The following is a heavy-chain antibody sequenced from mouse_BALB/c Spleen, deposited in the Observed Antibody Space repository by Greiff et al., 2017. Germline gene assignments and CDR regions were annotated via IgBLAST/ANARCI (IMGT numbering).Heavy chain of an antibody. Sequence: VQLKQSGPELVKPGASVKISCKASGYSFTGYFMNWVMQSHGKSLEWIGRINPYNGDTFYNQKFKGKATLTVDKSSSTAHMELRVLASEDSAVYYCAREGDYDAVPWFAYWGQGTLVTVSA. CDR2: INPYNGDT. V-gene: IGHV1-20*02. CDR1: GYSFTGYF. D-gene: IGHD2-4*01. CDR3: AREGDYDAVPWFAY. J-gene: IGHJ3*01.